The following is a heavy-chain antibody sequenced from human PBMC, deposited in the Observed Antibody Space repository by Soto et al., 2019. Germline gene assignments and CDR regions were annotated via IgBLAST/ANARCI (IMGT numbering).Heavy chain of an antibody. D-gene: IGHD3-10*01. CDR1: GFTFSSYA. CDR2: ISGSGGST. Sequence: PGGSLRLSCAASGFTFSSYAMSWVRQAPGKGLEWVSAISGSGGSTYYADSVKGRFTISRDNSKNTLNLQMNSLRAEDTAVYYCAKTYGSGSYYNAHFDYWDQGTLGRVFS. J-gene: IGHJ4*02. V-gene: IGHV3-23*01. CDR3: AKTYGSGSYYNAHFDY.